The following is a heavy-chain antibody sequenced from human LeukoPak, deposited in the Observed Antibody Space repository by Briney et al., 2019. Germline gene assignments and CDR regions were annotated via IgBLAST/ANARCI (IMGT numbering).Heavy chain of an antibody. V-gene: IGHV3-48*01. CDR3: ARGSTYYDSSGQVPFDY. Sequence: GGSLRLSCAASGFTFSSYSMNWARQAPGKGLEWGSYISCSSSTIYYADSVKGRFTISRDNGKNTLYLQMNSLRAEDTAVYYCARGSTYYDSSGQVPFDYWGQGTLVTVSS. CDR1: GFTFSSYS. J-gene: IGHJ4*02. D-gene: IGHD3-22*01. CDR2: ISCSSSTI.